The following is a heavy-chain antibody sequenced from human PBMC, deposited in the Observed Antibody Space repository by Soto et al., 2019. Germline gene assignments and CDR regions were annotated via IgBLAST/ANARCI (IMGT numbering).Heavy chain of an antibody. CDR1: GGSISSGGYY. Sequence: ASETLSLTCTVSGGSISSGGYYWSWIRQPPGRGLEWIGYIYQSGSTTYNPSLKSRLTISLDRSKNEVSLKLTSVTAADTAVYYCTSDYTLRSYRFDYWGRGILVTVSS. CDR2: IYQSGST. V-gene: IGHV4-30-2*01. D-gene: IGHD3-10*01. CDR3: TSDYTLRSYRFDY. J-gene: IGHJ4*02.